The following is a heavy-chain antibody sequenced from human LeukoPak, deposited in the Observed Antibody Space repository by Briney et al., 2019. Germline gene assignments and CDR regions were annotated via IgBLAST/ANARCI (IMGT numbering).Heavy chain of an antibody. CDR2: ISSSGSTI. J-gene: IGHJ3*02. V-gene: IGHV3-11*04. CDR3: ARVAGYNYLDAFDI. Sequence: GGSLRLSCAASGFTFSDYYMSWIRQAPGKGLEWVSYISSSGSTIYYADSVKGRFTIFRDNSKNTLYLQMNSLRAEDTAVYYCARVAGYNYLDAFDIWGQGTMVTVSS. CDR1: GFTFSDYY. D-gene: IGHD5-24*01.